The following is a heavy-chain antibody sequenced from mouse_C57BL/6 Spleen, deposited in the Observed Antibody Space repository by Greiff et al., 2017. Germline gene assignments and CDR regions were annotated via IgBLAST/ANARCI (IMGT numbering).Heavy chain of an antibody. D-gene: IGHD4-1*01. CDR1: GFTFSDYY. V-gene: IGHV5-16*01. CDR3: ARDGNEYHAMDY. J-gene: IGHJ4*01. Sequence: EVKLMESEGGLVQPGSSMKLSCTASGFTFSDYYMAWVRQVPETGLEWVANINYDGSSTYYLDSLKSRFIISRDKAKNIIYLQMSSLKSEDTATDYCARDGNEYHAMDYWGQGTSVTVSS. CDR2: INYDGSST.